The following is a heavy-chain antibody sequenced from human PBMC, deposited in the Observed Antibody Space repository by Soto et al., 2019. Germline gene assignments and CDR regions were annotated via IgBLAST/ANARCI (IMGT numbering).Heavy chain of an antibody. Sequence: SETLSLTCTVSGGSISSSSYYWGWIRQPPGKGLEWIGSIYYSGSTYYNPSLKSRVTISVDTSKNQFSLKLSSVTAADTAVYYCARISMVRGVPNWFDPWGQGTLVTVSS. CDR2: IYYSGST. V-gene: IGHV4-39*01. CDR1: GGSISSSSYY. D-gene: IGHD3-10*01. CDR3: ARISMVRGVPNWFDP. J-gene: IGHJ5*02.